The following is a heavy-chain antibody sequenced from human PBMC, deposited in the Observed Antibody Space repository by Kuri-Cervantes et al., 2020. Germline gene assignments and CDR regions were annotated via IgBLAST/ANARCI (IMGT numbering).Heavy chain of an antibody. CDR1: GATFSSYA. Sequence: SVKVSCKASGATFSSYAISWVRQAPGQGLEWMGGIIPIFGTANYAQKFQGRVTITADESTSTAYMELSSLRSEDTAVYYCARDKQWLVNYYYGMDVWGQGTTVTVSS. D-gene: IGHD6-19*01. J-gene: IGHJ6*02. CDR2: IIPIFGTA. V-gene: IGHV1-69*13. CDR3: ARDKQWLVNYYYGMDV.